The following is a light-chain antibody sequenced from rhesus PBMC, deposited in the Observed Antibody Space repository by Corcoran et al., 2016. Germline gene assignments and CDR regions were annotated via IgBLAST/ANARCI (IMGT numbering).Light chain of an antibody. CDR1: QAIRKY. CDR2: DAS. J-gene: IGKJ1*01. V-gene: IGKV1-25*01. CDR3: QQHNNYPRT. Sequence: DIQMTQSPSSLSASVGDTVTITCQASQAIRKYLAWYQVKPGTAPKLLIYDASTLQIGVPSRVSGGGSGTDLTLTIRRLQPEDFATYFCQQHNNYPRTFGQGTRVEIK.